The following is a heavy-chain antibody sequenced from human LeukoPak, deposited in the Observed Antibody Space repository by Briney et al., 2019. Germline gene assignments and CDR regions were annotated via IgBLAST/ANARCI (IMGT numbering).Heavy chain of an antibody. CDR2: ISWNGDGI. V-gene: IGHV3-9*01. D-gene: IGHD3-16*01. CDR3: VKGTPLGY. CDR1: GFTFDDYA. Sequence: PGVSLRLSCAASGFTFDDYAMHWVRQTPGKGLEWVSYISWNGDGIDYADSVKGRFTISRDNAKNSLYLQMNSLRPEDTALYYCVKGTPLGYWGQGTLVTVSS. J-gene: IGHJ4*02.